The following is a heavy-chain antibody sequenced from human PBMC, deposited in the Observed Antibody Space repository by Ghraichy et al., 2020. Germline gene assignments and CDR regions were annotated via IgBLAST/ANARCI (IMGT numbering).Heavy chain of an antibody. V-gene: IGHV3-21*01. CDR1: GFTFSSYS. D-gene: IGHD3-10*01. CDR3: ASWYYGSGSMDY. Sequence: GGSLRLSCAASGFTFSSYSMNWVRQAPGKGLEWVSSISSSSSYIYYADSVKGRFTISRDNAKNSLYLQMNSLRAEDTAVYYCASWYYGSGSMDYWGQGTLVTVSS. J-gene: IGHJ4*02. CDR2: ISSSSSYI.